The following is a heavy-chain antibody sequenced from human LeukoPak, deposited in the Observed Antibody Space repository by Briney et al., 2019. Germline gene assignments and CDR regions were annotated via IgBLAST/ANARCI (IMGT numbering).Heavy chain of an antibody. Sequence: SETLSLTCTVSGGSISSGDYYWSWIRQPPGKGLEWIGYIYYSGSTYYNPSLKSRVTISVDTSKNQFSLKLSSVTAADTAVYYCARGRYYDFWSGYYRVYFDYWGQGTLVTVSS. D-gene: IGHD3-3*01. V-gene: IGHV4-30-4*08. CDR3: ARGRYYDFWSGYYRVYFDY. CDR2: IYYSGST. CDR1: GGSISSGDYY. J-gene: IGHJ4*02.